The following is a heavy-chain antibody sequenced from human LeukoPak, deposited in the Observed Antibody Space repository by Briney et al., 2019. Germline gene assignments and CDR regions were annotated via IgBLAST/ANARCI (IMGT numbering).Heavy chain of an antibody. CDR3: ARAGLTFDY. V-gene: IGHV3-74*01. CDR1: GFSFSSFW. CDR2: INTDGSTT. J-gene: IGHJ4*02. D-gene: IGHD3/OR15-3a*01. Sequence: GGSLRLSCSASGFSFSSFWMHWVRQAPGKGLVWVSRINTDGSTTTYADSVKGRFTISRDNAKNTLYLQMSSLRAKDTAVYFCARAGLTFDYWGQGTLVTVSS.